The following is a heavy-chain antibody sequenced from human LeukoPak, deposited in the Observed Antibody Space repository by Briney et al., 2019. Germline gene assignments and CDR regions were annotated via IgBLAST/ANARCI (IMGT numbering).Heavy chain of an antibody. CDR1: GYTFTSYA. Sequence: ASVKVSCKASGYTFTSYAMHWVRQAPGQRLEWMGWINAGNGNTKYSQKFQGRVTITRDTSASTAYMELSSLRSEDTAVYYCARLEDPVLANVSDYWGQGTLVTVSS. CDR2: INAGNGNT. D-gene: IGHD3-16*01. J-gene: IGHJ4*02. V-gene: IGHV1-3*01. CDR3: ARLEDPVLANVSDY.